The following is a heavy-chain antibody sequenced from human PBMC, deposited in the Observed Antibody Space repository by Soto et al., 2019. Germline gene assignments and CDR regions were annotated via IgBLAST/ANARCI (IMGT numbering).Heavy chain of an antibody. CDR3: ARGSSGDFWSGYYLYYYYYMDV. J-gene: IGHJ6*03. V-gene: IGHV1-8*01. CDR1: GYTFTSYD. CDR2: MNPNSGNT. Sequence: ASVKVSCKASGYTFTSYDINWVRQATGQGLEWMGWMNPNSGNTGYGQKFQGRVTMTRNTSISTAYMELSSLRSEDTAVYYCARGSSGDFWSGYYLYYYYYMDVWGKGTTVTVSS. D-gene: IGHD3-3*01.